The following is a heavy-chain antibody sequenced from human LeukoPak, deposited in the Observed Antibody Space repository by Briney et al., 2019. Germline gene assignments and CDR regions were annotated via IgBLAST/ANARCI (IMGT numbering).Heavy chain of an antibody. J-gene: IGHJ6*03. Sequence: SGGSLRLSCAASGFTFSSYEMNWVRQAPGKGLEWVSYISSSGSTIYYADSVKGRFTISRDNAKNSLYLQMNSLRAEDTAVYYCAREPGPADDILTGYNYYYYYMDVWGKGTTVTVSS. CDR1: GFTFSSYE. D-gene: IGHD3-9*01. CDR3: AREPGPADDILTGYNYYYYYMDV. CDR2: ISSSGSTI. V-gene: IGHV3-48*03.